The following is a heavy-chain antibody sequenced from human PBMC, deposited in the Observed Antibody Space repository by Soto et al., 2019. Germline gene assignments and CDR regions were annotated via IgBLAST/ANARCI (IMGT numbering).Heavy chain of an antibody. CDR1: VGTFSSYT. V-gene: IGHV1-69*02. CDR2: IIPILGIA. Sequence: QVQLVQSGAEVKKPGSSVKVSCKASVGTFSSYTISWVRQAPGQGLEWMGRIIPILGIANYAHKFQGRVTITADKSTSTAYMELSSLRSEDTAVYYCARVGDNGDYGSGSYFSTFDYWGQGTLVTVSS. D-gene: IGHD3-10*01. J-gene: IGHJ4*02. CDR3: ARVGDNGDYGSGSYFSTFDY.